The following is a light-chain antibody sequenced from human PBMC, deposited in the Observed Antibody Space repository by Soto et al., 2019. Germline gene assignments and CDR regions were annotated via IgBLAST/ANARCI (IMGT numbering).Light chain of an antibody. Sequence: LTQPPSASGSPGQSVAISCTGTSSDVGGYNYVSWYQQHPGKAPKLMIYEVNKRPSGVPDRFSGSKSGNTASLTVSGLQAEDEADYYCSSYAGSSDVFGTGTKVTVL. CDR2: EVN. J-gene: IGLJ1*01. CDR3: SSYAGSSDV. CDR1: SSDVGGYNY. V-gene: IGLV2-8*01.